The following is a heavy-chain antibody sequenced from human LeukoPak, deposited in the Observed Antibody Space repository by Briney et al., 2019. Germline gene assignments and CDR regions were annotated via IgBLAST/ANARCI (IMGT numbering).Heavy chain of an antibody. V-gene: IGHV4-39*07. Sequence: PSETLSLTCTVSGGSISSSSYYWGWIRQPPGKGLEWIGSIYYSGSTYYNPSLKSRVTISVDTSKTQLSLKLNSVTAADTAVYYCARDLRYGDSLAGYWGQGTLVTVSS. CDR1: GGSISSSSYY. J-gene: IGHJ4*02. CDR2: IYYSGST. CDR3: ARDLRYGDSLAGY. D-gene: IGHD4-17*01.